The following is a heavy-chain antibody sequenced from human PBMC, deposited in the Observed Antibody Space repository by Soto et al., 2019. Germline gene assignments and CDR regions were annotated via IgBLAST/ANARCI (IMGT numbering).Heavy chain of an antibody. CDR2: INTGNGNT. CDR3: ARARTGSPTEYFEY. J-gene: IGHJ1*01. D-gene: IGHD1-26*01. CDR1: GYPFTKYL. Sequence: ASVKVSCKASGYPFTKYLLYWVRQAPGQNLEWMGWINTGNGNTKYSQNFQGRVTVTRDTSASTVYMELSSLTSEDTAVYYCARARTGSPTEYFEYWGQGTLVTVSS. V-gene: IGHV1-3*04.